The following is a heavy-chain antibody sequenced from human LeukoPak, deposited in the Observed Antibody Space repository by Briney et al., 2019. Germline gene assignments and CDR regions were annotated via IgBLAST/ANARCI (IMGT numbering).Heavy chain of an antibody. CDR2: IYTSGST. Sequence: NPSETLSLTCTVSGGSISSYYWSWIRQPPGKGLEWSGYIYTSGSTNYNPSLKSRVTISVDTSKNQFSLKLSSVTAADTAVYYCARAPPVLVTIFGVVTATYFDYWGQGTLVTVSS. J-gene: IGHJ4*02. CDR3: ARAPPVLVTIFGVVTATYFDY. D-gene: IGHD3-3*01. CDR1: GGSISSYY. V-gene: IGHV4-4*09.